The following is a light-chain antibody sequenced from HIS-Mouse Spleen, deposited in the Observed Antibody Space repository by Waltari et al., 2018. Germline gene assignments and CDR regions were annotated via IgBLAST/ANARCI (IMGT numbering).Light chain of an antibody. J-gene: IGKJ1*01. CDR1: QSVSSN. V-gene: IGKV3-15*01. CDR3: QQSGRT. Sequence: EIVMTQSPAPLSVSPGDRATLSCRASQSVSSNLAWYQQKPGQAPRLLIYGASTRATGIPARFSGSGSGTEFTLTISSMQSEDFAVYYCQQSGRTFGQGTKVEIK. CDR2: GAS.